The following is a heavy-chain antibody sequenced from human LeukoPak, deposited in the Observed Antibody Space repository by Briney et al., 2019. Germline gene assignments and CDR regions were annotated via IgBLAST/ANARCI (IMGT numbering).Heavy chain of an antibody. J-gene: IGHJ4*02. Sequence: PSGTLSLTCAVSGGSISSGYWWSWVRQPPMMGLEWIGEIIDSGSTNYNPSLKGRITISLDKTKNQFSLNVNSVTAADTAVYYCATYGPTSGGYTFEYWGQGILVTVSS. CDR2: IIDSGST. D-gene: IGHD2-15*01. CDR3: ATYGPTSGGYTFEY. CDR1: GGSISSGYW. V-gene: IGHV4-4*02.